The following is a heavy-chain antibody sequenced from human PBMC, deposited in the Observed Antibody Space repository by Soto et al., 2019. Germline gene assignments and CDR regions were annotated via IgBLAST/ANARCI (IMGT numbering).Heavy chain of an antibody. V-gene: IGHV3-23*01. D-gene: IGHD3-3*01. Sequence: GSLRLSCAASGFTFSSYAMSLVRQAPGKGLEWVSAISGSGGSTYYADSVKGRFTISRDNSKNTLYLQMNSLRAEDTAVYYCAKDSRFLEWLLHPKSILDYWGQGTLVTVSS. CDR2: ISGSGGST. CDR1: GFTFSSYA. CDR3: AKDSRFLEWLLHPKSILDY. J-gene: IGHJ4*02.